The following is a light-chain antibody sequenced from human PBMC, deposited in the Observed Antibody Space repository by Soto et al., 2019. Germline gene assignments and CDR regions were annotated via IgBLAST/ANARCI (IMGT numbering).Light chain of an antibody. CDR2: DAS. V-gene: IGKV1-33*01. CDR3: QQYHKYTYT. J-gene: IGKJ2*01. CDR1: QDISNH. Sequence: DIQMTQSPSSLSASVGDRVTITCQASQDISNHLNWYQQKPGKAPHLLIYDASKLERGFPSRFSGSGSGTDFTFTISSLQPEDFETYYCQQYHKYTYTSGQGTNLEI.